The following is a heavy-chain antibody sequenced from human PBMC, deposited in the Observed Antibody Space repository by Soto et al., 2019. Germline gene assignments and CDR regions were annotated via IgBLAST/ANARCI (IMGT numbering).Heavy chain of an antibody. V-gene: IGHV1-69*13. CDR1: GGTFSSYA. D-gene: IGHD1-1*01. J-gene: IGHJ5*02. CDR2: IIPIFGTA. Sequence: EASVKVSCKASGGTFSSYAISWVRQAPGQGLEWMGGIIPIFGTANYAQKFQGRVTITADESTSTAYMELSSLRSEDTAVYYCARRPRRTGKTHNSFDPWGQGTLVTVSS. CDR3: ARRPRRTGKTHNSFDP.